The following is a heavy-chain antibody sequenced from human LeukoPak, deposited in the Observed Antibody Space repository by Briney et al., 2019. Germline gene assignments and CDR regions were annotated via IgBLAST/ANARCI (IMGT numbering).Heavy chain of an antibody. CDR1: GFTFSSSA. V-gene: IGHV3-23*01. CDR2: ISGSGGST. CDR3: AKDPTMIVVVIPDY. J-gene: IGHJ4*02. D-gene: IGHD3-22*01. Sequence: GGSLRLSCAVSGFTFSSSAMSWVRQAPGKGLEWVSAISGSGGSTYYADSVKGRFTISRDNSKNTLYLQMNSLRAEDTAVYYCAKDPTMIVVVIPDYWGQGTLVTVSS.